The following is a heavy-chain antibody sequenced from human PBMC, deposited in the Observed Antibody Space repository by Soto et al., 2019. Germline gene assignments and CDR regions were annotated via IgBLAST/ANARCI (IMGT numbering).Heavy chain of an antibody. J-gene: IGHJ6*02. V-gene: IGHV1-69*01. CDR2: IIPIFGTA. CDR3: ARGASPLTYDFSSGYSGDYYYYGMDV. CDR1: GGTFSSYA. D-gene: IGHD3-3*01. Sequence: QVQLVQSGAEVKKPGSSVKVSCKASGGTFSSYAISWVRQAPGQGLEWMGGIIPIFGTANYAQKFQGRVTITADESTSTAYMELSSLRSEDTAVYYCARGASPLTYDFSSGYSGDYYYYGMDVWGQGTTVTVSS.